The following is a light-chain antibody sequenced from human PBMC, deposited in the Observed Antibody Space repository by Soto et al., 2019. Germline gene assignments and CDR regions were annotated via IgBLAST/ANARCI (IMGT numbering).Light chain of an antibody. CDR3: QQYSNWPPWT. CDR2: RAS. Sequence: EVVLTQSPGTLSLSPGERATLSCRASQSVSRNYLAWYQKKPGQAPRLLVFRASTRATGVPARFSGRGSGTDFTLTISGLQSEDFAVYYCQQYSNWPPWTFGPGTKVDIK. V-gene: IGKV3-15*01. CDR1: QSVSRN. J-gene: IGKJ1*01.